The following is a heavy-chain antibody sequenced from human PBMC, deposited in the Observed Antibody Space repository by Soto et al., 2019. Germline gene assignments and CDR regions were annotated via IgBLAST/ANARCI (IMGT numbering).Heavy chain of an antibody. CDR1: GQYIKSNFW. D-gene: IGHD3-9*01. V-gene: IGHV4-4*02. CDR2: IYHSGSA. Sequence: SETLSLTCLVSGQYIKSNFWWAWVRQSPGKGLEWIGEIYHSGSAIYTPSLKNRVTLSLDGSKNEFSLKLNSVTAADTAVYYCARGEQDYDILTGKGYYYGMDVWGQGTTVTVSS. J-gene: IGHJ6*02. CDR3: ARGEQDYDILTGKGYYYGMDV.